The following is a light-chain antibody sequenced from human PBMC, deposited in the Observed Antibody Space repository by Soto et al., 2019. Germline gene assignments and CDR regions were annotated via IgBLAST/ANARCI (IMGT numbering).Light chain of an antibody. CDR2: DVA. CDR3: CLYIGATTYV. Sequence: SVTISCTGASSDVGSYNFVSWHQQHPGKAPKLMIYDVAKRPSGVPDRFSGSKSGNTASLTISGLQAEDEADYYCCLYIGATTYVFGTGTKVTVL. V-gene: IGLV2-11*03. CDR1: SSDVGSYNF. J-gene: IGLJ1*01.